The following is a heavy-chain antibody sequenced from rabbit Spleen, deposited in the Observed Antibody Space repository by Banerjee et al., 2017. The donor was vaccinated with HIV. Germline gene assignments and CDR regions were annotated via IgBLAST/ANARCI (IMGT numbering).Heavy chain of an antibody. D-gene: IGHD8-1*01. V-gene: IGHV1S40*01. CDR3: ARDTGSSFSSYGMDL. CDR1: GFSFSNNDY. CDR2: IYAGSSGFT. J-gene: IGHJ6*01. Sequence: QSLEESGGDLVKPGASLTLTCTASGFSFSNNDYMCWVRQAPGKGLEWIACIYAGSSGFTYSATWAKGRFTCSKTSSTTVTLQMTSLTVADTATYFCARDTGSSFSSYGMDLWGQGTLVTVS.